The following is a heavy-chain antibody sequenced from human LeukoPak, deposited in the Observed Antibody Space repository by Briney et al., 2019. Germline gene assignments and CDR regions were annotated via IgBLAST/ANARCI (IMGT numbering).Heavy chain of an antibody. CDR3: AKGWQGYYTTWLDS. V-gene: IGHV3-30*02. CDR2: IRCDGSNK. J-gene: IGHJ4*02. D-gene: IGHD3-10*01. Sequence: GGSLRLSCAASGFTFSSYGMHWVRQAPGKGLEWVAFIRCDGSNKYYADSVKGRFTISRDNSKNTLYLQMNSLRAEDTAVYYCAKGWQGYYTTWLDSWGQGTLVTVSS. CDR1: GFTFSSYG.